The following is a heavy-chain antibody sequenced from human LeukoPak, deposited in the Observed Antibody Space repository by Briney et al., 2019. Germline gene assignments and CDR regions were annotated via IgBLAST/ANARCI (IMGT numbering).Heavy chain of an antibody. CDR2: IYPADSDT. CDR3: ARARRTNWFDP. CDR1: GYSFSTYW. Sequence: GESLKISCKGSGYSFSTYWIGWVRQMPGKGLEWMGIIYPADSDTRYSPSFQGQVTISADKSISTAYLQWSSLKASDTAMYYCARARRTNWFDPWGQGTLVTVSS. V-gene: IGHV5-51*01. J-gene: IGHJ5*02.